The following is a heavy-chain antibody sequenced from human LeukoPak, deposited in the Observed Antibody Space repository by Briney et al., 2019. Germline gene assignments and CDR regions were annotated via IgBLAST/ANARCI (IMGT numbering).Heavy chain of an antibody. D-gene: IGHD1-14*01. CDR3: AGTGFKAFNSLDY. V-gene: IGHV4-59*06. CDR2: IYYSGST. CDR1: GGSISSYY. J-gene: IGHJ4*02. Sequence: SETLSLTCTVSGGSISSYYWSWIRQPPGKGLEWIGYIYYSGSTYYNPSLKSRVTISVDTSKNQFSLKLSSVTAADTAVYYCAGTGFKAFNSLDYWGQGTLVTVSS.